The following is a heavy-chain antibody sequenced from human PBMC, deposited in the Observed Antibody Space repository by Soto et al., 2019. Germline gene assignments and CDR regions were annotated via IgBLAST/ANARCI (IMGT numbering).Heavy chain of an antibody. CDR1: GFTFSSYA. J-gene: IGHJ4*02. Sequence: EVQLLESGGGLVQPGGSLRLSCAASGFTFSSYAMSWFRQAPGKGLEWVSAISYSGGATYYADSVKGRFTISRDNSKDTLYLQMNGLRAEDTAVYYCAKFVQGNGWFHFDYWGQGTLVTVSS. V-gene: IGHV3-23*01. CDR2: ISYSGGAT. CDR3: AKFVQGNGWFHFDY. D-gene: IGHD6-19*01.